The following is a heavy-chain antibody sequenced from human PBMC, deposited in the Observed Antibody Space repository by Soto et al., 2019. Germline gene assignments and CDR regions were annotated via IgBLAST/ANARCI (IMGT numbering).Heavy chain of an antibody. CDR2: ISYDGSNK. Sequence: GGSLRLSCAASGFTFSSYGMHWVRQAPGKGLEWVAVISYDGSNKYYADSVKGRFTISRDNSKNTLYLQMNSLRAEDTAVYYCAKARPPDTYSYDSSGYYLLGPFDYWGQGTLVTVSS. CDR3: AKARPPDTYSYDSSGYYLLGPFDY. J-gene: IGHJ4*02. CDR1: GFTFSSYG. V-gene: IGHV3-30*18. D-gene: IGHD3-22*01.